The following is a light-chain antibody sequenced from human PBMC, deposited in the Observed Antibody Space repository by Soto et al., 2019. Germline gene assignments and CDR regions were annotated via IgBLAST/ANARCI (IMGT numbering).Light chain of an antibody. CDR3: QQSYSTPLT. J-gene: IGKJ4*01. CDR2: AAS. CDR1: QSISSY. V-gene: IGKV1-39*01. Sequence: DIQMTQSPSSLSASVGDRVTITCRASQSISSYLNWYQQKPGKAPKLLIYAASSLQSGVPSRFSGSGSGTDFTLTISSLQPEDVATYYWQQSYSTPLTFGGGTKVEIK.